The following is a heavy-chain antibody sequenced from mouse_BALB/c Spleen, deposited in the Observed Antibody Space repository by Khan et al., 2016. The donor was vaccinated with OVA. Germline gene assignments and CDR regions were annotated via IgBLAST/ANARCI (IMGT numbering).Heavy chain of an antibody. CDR1: GYSITSDYA. D-gene: IGHD2-3*01. CDR3: ARDGSRYNYAMDY. V-gene: IGHV3-2*02. J-gene: IGHJ4*01. CDR2: INYSGST. Sequence: EVQLQESGPGLVEPSQSLSLTCTVTGYSITSDYAWNWIRQFPGNKLEWMGYINYSGSTNYNPSLKSRISITRDTSKNQFFLQLNSVTTEDTATYYCARDGSRYNYAMDYWGQGTAVTVSS.